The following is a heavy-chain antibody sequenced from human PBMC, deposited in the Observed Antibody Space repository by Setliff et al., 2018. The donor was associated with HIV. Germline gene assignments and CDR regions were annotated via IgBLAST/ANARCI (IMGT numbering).Heavy chain of an antibody. Sequence: SETLSLTCTVSGGSIYGSDYYWGWIRQPPGKGLEYIGGIFYSGSAYYNPSLKSRVTISLDSSKNQFSLKLSSVTAADTAVYYCASGREAVAGALHFDYWGQGTLVTVSS. CDR2: IFYSGSA. D-gene: IGHD6-19*01. CDR1: GGSIYGSDYY. V-gene: IGHV4-39*07. CDR3: ASGREAVAGALHFDY. J-gene: IGHJ4*02.